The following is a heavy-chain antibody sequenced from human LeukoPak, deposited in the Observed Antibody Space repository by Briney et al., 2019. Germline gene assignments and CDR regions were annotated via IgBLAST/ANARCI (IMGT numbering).Heavy chain of an antibody. CDR3: ARQPGSGAGYYMDV. J-gene: IGHJ6*03. V-gene: IGHV4-34*01. CDR2: INHSGST. Sequence: SETLSLTCAVYGGSFSGYYWSWIRQPPGKGLEWIGEINHSGSTNYNPSLKSRVTISVDTSKNQFSLKLSSVTAADTAVYYCARQPGSGAGYYMDVWGKGTTVTISS. D-gene: IGHD2-15*01. CDR1: GGSFSGYY.